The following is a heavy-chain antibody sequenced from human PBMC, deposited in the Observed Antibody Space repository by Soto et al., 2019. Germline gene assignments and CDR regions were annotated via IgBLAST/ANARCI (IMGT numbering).Heavy chain of an antibody. J-gene: IGHJ4*02. CDR3: VIEELGRDH. CDR2: IYANGNR. CDR1: GFTVSTNY. V-gene: IGHV3-66*01. D-gene: IGHD1-7*01. Sequence: EVRLVESGGGLVQPGVALRLSCAVSGFTVSTNYWTWARQAPGTGLEWVSIIYANGNRYYADSLKDRYTISRDTSKKTLDLLMSGLRGEDTATDYCVIEELGRDHWGQGALVTVSS.